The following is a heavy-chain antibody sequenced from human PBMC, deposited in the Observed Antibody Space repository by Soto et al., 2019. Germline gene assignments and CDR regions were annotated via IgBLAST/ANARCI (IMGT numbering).Heavy chain of an antibody. CDR1: GFTFSSYG. CDR2: IKEDGSER. Sequence: PGGSLRLSCAASGFTFSSYGMHWVRQAPGKGLEWVANIKEDGSERYYVDSVRGRFTISRDNVQNSLFLQMDSLRVEDTAVYYCARDRDYYKADYWGQGTLVTVS. V-gene: IGHV3-7*01. CDR3: ARDRDYYKADY. D-gene: IGHD3-22*01. J-gene: IGHJ4*01.